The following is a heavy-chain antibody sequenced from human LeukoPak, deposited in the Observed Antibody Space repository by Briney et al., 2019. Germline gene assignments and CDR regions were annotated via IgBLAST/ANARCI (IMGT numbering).Heavy chain of an antibody. CDR2: ISTMSNYI. D-gene: IGHD5-12*01. CDR3: SRDRLGGLDY. Sequence: GGSLRLSCAASGFDFSTYAINWVRQAPGKGLEWVSSISTMSNYIFYGDSVKGRFTISGDNAKNSVYLQMNSLRPEDTAVYYCSRDRLGGLDYWGQGTLVTVSS. V-gene: IGHV3-21*01. J-gene: IGHJ4*02. CDR1: GFDFSTYA.